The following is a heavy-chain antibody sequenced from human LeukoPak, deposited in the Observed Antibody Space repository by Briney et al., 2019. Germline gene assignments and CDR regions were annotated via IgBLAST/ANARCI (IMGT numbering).Heavy chain of an antibody. CDR2: IRSSPGST. V-gene: IGHV3-23*01. CDR1: GGSISSSSYY. J-gene: IGHJ4*02. Sequence: ETLSLTCTVSGGSISSSSYYWGWIRQPPGKGLEWVAGIRSSPGSTHYADSVKGRFTISRDNSKNTLHLQTNSLSAEDTAVYYCVKDHRLGDFMGFDYWGQGTLVTVSS. D-gene: IGHD2-21*02. CDR3: VKDHRLGDFMGFDY.